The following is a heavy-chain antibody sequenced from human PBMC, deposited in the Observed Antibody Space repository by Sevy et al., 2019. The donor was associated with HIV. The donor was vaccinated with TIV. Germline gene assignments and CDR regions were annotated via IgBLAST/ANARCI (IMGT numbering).Heavy chain of an antibody. CDR3: ARSLNNYDSGDYQMGFDY. D-gene: IGHD3-22*01. Sequence: SETLSLTCTVSGGSISSYYWSWIRQPPGKGLEWIGYIYYSGSTNYNPSLKSRVTISVDTSKNQFSLKLSSVTAADTAVYYCARSLNNYDSGDYQMGFDYWGQGTLVTVSS. V-gene: IGHV4-59*01. J-gene: IGHJ4*02. CDR2: IYYSGST. CDR1: GGSISSYY.